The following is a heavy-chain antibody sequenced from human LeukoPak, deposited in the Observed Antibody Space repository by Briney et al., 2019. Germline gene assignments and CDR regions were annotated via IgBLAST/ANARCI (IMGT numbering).Heavy chain of an antibody. D-gene: IGHD3-22*01. V-gene: IGHV1-46*01. CDR1: GYTFTGYY. J-gene: IGHJ1*01. CDR3: ARDQSSGYFQH. Sequence: ASVKVSCKASGYTFTGYYMHWVRQAPGQGLEWMGIINPSGGSTSYAQKFQGRVTMTRDTSTSTVYMELSSLRSEDTAVYYCARDQSSGYFQHWGQGTLVTVSS. CDR2: INPSGGST.